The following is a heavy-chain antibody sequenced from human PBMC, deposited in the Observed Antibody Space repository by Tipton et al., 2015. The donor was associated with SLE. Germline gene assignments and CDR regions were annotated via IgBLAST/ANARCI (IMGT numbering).Heavy chain of an antibody. CDR1: GGTFSSYA. CDR2: IIPIFGTA. CDR3: ARDLEYSSSSPAFDI. V-gene: IGHV1-69*01. Sequence: QSGPEVKQPGSSVKVSCKASGGTFSSYAISWVRQAPGQGLEWMGGIIPIFGTANYAQKFQGRVTITADESTSTAYMELSSLRSEDTAVYYCARDLEYSSSSPAFDIWGQGTMVTVSS. D-gene: IGHD6-6*01. J-gene: IGHJ3*02.